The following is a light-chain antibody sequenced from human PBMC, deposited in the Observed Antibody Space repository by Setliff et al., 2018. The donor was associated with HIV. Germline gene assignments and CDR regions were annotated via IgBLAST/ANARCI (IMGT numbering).Light chain of an antibody. CDR1: SSDVGGYSH. V-gene: IGLV2-23*02. Sequence: QSALTQPASVSGSPGQSITISCTGTSSDVGGYSHVSWYQQHPGKAPKLMIYEANRRPSGISNRFSGSKSGNTASLTISGLQAEDEGDYYCCSYAGANTFVFGGGTKVTVL. CDR2: EAN. J-gene: IGLJ2*01. CDR3: CSYAGANTFV.